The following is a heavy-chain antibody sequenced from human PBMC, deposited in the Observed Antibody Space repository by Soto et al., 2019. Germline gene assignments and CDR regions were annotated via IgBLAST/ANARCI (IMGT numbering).Heavy chain of an antibody. Sequence: PGGSLRLSCAASGFTFSSYGMHWVRQAPGKGLEWVAVISYDGSNKYYADSVKGRFTISRDNSKNTLYLQMNSLRDEDTAVYYCARDRTSSSSWDSFDYWGQGTLVTVSS. CDR3: ARDRTSSSSWDSFDY. D-gene: IGHD6-13*01. V-gene: IGHV3-30*03. J-gene: IGHJ4*02. CDR1: GFTFSSYG. CDR2: ISYDGSNK.